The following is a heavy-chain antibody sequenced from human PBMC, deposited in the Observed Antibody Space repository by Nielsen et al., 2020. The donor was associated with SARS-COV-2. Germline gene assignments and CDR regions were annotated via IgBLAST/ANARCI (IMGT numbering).Heavy chain of an antibody. V-gene: IGHV4-4*02. D-gene: IGHD3-10*01. J-gene: IGHJ6*03. CDR2: IYHSGST. Sequence: SETLSLTCAVSGGSISSSNWWSWVRQPPGKGLEWIGEIYHSGSTNYNPSLKSRVTISVDTSKNQFSLKLSSVTAADTAVYYCARGYYAHYYMDVWGKGTTVTVSS. CDR3: ARGYYAHYYMDV. CDR1: GGSISSSNW.